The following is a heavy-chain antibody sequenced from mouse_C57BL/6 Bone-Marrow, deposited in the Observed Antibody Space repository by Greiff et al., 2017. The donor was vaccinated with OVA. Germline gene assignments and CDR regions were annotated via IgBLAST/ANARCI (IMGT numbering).Heavy chain of an antibody. J-gene: IGHJ2*01. CDR2: IDPENGDT. Sequence: VQLQQSGAELVRPGASVKLSCTASGFTIKDYYMHWVKQRPEQGLEWIGWIDPENGDTEYASKFQGKATITADTSSNTAYLQLSRLTSEDTAVYYCTRPLRRGDYWGQGTTLTVSS. V-gene: IGHV14-4*01. D-gene: IGHD1-2*01. CDR1: GFTIKDYY. CDR3: TRPLRRGDY.